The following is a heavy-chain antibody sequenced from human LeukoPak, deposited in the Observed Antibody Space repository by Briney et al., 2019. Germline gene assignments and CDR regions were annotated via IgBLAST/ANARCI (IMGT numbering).Heavy chain of an antibody. CDR2: IIPIFGTA. V-gene: IGHV1-69*05. CDR3: ARYYYDSSGYYRH. J-gene: IGHJ4*02. CDR1: GGTFSSYA. D-gene: IGHD3-22*01. Sequence: SVRVSCKASGGTFSSYAISWVRQAPGQGLEWMGRIIPIFGTANYAQKFQGRVTITTDESTSTAYMELSSLRSEDTAVYYCARYYYDSSGYYRHWGQGTLVTVSS.